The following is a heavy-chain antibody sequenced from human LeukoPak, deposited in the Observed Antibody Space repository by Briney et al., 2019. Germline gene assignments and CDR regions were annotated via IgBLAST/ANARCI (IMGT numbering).Heavy chain of an antibody. Sequence: GGSLRLSCAASGFTFSSYAMSWVRQAPGKGLEWVSAISGSGGSTYYADSVKGRFTISRDNSKNTLYLQMNSLRAEDTAVYYCAKDMVLRYFDWLLLLDYWGQGTLVTVSS. CDR2: ISGSGGST. CDR3: AKDMVLRYFDWLLLLDY. D-gene: IGHD3-9*01. V-gene: IGHV3-23*01. CDR1: GFTFSSYA. J-gene: IGHJ4*02.